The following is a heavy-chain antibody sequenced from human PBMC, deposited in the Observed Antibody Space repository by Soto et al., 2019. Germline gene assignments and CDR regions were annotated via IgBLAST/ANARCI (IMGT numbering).Heavy chain of an antibody. J-gene: IGHJ4*02. CDR1: GGSIRSAGHY. D-gene: IGHD4-17*01. CDR2: INHSGTT. V-gene: IGHV4-31*03. CDR3: ARDTYGDYYFDY. Sequence: TLSLTCTVSGGSIRSAGHYWSWIRQHPGKGLEWIGYINHSGTTFYNPSLKSRLTISVDTSENQFSLRLTSVTAADTAVYYCARDTYGDYYFDYWGQGTLVTVSS.